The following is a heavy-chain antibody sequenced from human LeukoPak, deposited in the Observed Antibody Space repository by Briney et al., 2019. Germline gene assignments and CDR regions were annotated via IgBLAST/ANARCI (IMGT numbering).Heavy chain of an antibody. CDR2: ISGSGGST. CDR1: GFTFSSYA. D-gene: IGHD3-3*01. V-gene: IGHV3-23*01. CDR3: ANWDFWSGYYPGAFDI. J-gene: IGHJ3*02. Sequence: SGGSLRLSCAASGFTFSSYAMSWVRQAPGKGLEWVSAISGSGGSTYYADSVKGRFTISRDNSKNTLYLQMNSLRAEDTAVYYCANWDFWSGYYPGAFDIWGQGTMVTVSS.